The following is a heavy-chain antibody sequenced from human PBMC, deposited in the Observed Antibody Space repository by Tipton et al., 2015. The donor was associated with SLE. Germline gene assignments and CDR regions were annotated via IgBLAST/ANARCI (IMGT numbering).Heavy chain of an antibody. V-gene: IGHV3-9*01. CDR3: AKDVSLIPYDNSDS. D-gene: IGHD5-12*01. CDR1: GFNFDDYA. Sequence: SLRLSCAASGFNFDDYAMHWVRQVPGKGLEWVSGISWNSDYIIYADSVKGRFTISRDNAKNSLYLQMDSLRAEDTALYYCAKDVSLIPYDNSDSWGQGTLVTVSS. CDR2: ISWNSDYI. J-gene: IGHJ4*02.